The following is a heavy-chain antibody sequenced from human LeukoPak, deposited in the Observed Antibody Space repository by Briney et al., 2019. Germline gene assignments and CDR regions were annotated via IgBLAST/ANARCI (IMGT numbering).Heavy chain of an antibody. CDR2: ISPYNGNT. V-gene: IGHV1-18*01. D-gene: IGHD6-19*01. CDR3: ARAGSGSGWYFDY. Sequence: ASVKVSCKASGYDFTSVGITWVRRAPGQGLEWMGWISPYNGNTGYAQKLQGRVTMTTDTSTTTAYMELRGLRFDDTAVYYCARAGSGSGWYFDYWGQGTLVTVSS. J-gene: IGHJ4*02. CDR1: GYDFTSVG.